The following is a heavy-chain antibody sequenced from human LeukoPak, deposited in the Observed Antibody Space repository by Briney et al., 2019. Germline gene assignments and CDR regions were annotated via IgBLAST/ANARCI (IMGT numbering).Heavy chain of an antibody. CDR1: GGSISSSSYY. CDR2: IYYSGST. Sequence: PSETLSLTCTVSGGSISSSSYYWGWIRQPPGKGLEWIGSIYYSGSTYYNPSLKSRVTISVDTSKNQFSLKLSSVTAADTAVYYCARDNTQYDFWSGYHSAYYFDYWGQGTLVTVSS. V-gene: IGHV4-39*02. J-gene: IGHJ4*02. D-gene: IGHD3-3*01. CDR3: ARDNTQYDFWSGYHSAYYFDY.